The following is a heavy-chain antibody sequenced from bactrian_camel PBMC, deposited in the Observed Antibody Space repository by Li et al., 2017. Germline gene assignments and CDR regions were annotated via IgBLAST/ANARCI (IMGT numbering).Heavy chain of an antibody. Sequence: LVESGGGSVQAGGSLRLSCTVSGDMDSGNCMGWFRQVLGKEREGVASLYSGGGGTFYADSVKGRFTISRDSAKSTAYLQLNSLESEDMAMYYSTAGWIWYGLDSWGKGTQVTVS. CDR2: LYSGGGGT. D-gene: IGHD5*01. V-gene: IGHV3S54*01. J-gene: IGHJ7*01. CDR1: GDMDSGNC.